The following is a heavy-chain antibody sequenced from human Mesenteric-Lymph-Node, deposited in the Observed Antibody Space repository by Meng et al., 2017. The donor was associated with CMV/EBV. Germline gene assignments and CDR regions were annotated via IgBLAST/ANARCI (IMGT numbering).Heavy chain of an antibody. V-gene: IGHV3-74*01. CDR2: IAPDGGWT. CDR1: GFTFGDYA. CDR3: VRGTRDWKGVDY. D-gene: IGHD1-1*01. Sequence: GESLKISCTASGFTFGDYAMSWVRQPPGKGLMWVSEIAPDGGWTRDADSVKGRFSISRDNAKSTLFLQMNSLRVEDTAVYYCVRGTRDWKGVDYWGQGALVTVSS. J-gene: IGHJ4*02.